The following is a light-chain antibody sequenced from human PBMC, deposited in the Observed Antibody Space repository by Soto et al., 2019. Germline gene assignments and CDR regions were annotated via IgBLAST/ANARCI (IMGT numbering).Light chain of an antibody. J-gene: IGLJ3*02. V-gene: IGLV2-8*01. CDR2: EVS. CDR3: TSYAGNNIWV. CDR1: SSDVGAYNY. Sequence: QSALTQPPSASGSPGQSVTISCTGTSSDVGAYNYVSWYQQYPGKAPKLMIYEVSNRPSGVPDRFSVSKSGKTASLTVSGLQPEDEADYYCTSYAGNNIWVFGGGTKLTVL.